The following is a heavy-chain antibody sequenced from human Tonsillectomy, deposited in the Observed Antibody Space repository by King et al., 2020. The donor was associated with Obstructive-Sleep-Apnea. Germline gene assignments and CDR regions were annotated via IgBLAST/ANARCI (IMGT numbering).Heavy chain of an antibody. D-gene: IGHD3-10*01. V-gene: IGHV4-59*08. CDR3: ARLWFGDLSWVDS. J-gene: IGHJ4*02. CDR1: VDSISSYY. CDR2: ISYSGST. Sequence: VQLQESGPGLVKPSETLSLTCTVSVDSISSYYWSWIRQPPGKGLEWIGYISYSGSTNYNPSLKRRVTIAVDTSTNQFSLKLNSVTAADTAVYYCARLWFGDLSWVDSWGQGTLVTVSS.